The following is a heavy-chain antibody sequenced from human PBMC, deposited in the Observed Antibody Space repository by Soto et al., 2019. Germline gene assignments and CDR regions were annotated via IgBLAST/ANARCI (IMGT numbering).Heavy chain of an antibody. J-gene: IGHJ6*02. Sequence: VQLVESGGGVVQPGRSLRLSCAASGFTFSNYWMNWVRQAPGRGLEWVANIKKDGSQRYYVDSVRGRFTISRDNAKNSLYLQMNSLRAEDTAIYYCAREPGGLDVWGQGTSVTVSS. V-gene: IGHV3-7*01. CDR2: IKKDGSQR. CDR3: AREPGGLDV. CDR1: GFTFSNYW.